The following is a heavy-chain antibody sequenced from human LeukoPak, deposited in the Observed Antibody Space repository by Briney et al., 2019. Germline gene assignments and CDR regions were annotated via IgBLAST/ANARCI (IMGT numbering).Heavy chain of an antibody. V-gene: IGHV3-33*01. CDR2: IWYDGSNK. Sequence: GGSLRLSCAASGFTFSSYGMHWVRQAPGKGLEWVAFIWYDGSNKYYADSVKGRFTISRDNSKNTLYLQMNSLRAEDTAVYYCARAKNEGYGGRSYYFDYWGQGTLVTVSS. CDR3: ARAKNEGYGGRSYYFDY. J-gene: IGHJ4*02. D-gene: IGHD4-23*01. CDR1: GFTFSSYG.